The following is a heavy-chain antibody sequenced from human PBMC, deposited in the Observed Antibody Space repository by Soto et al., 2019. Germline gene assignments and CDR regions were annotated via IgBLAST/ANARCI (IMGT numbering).Heavy chain of an antibody. D-gene: IGHD1-1*01. J-gene: IGHJ6*02. V-gene: IGHV1-3*01. CDR1: GYTFSTYA. CDR3: ARGKGMEENYYYYGMDV. CDR2: INGGNGHT. Sequence: ASVKVSCKASGYTFSTYALHWVRQAPGQGLEWMGWINGGNGHTRYSQKFKDRVTISRDTPASTAYMELSGLRSEDTAVYYCARGKGMEENYYYYGMDVWGQGTTVTVAS.